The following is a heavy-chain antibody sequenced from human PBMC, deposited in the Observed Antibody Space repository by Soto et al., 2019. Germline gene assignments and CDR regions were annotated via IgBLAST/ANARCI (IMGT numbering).Heavy chain of an antibody. CDR1: GFSLSNARMG. V-gene: IGHV2-26*01. CDR2: IFSNDEK. Sequence: QVTLKESGPVLVKPTETLTLTCTVSGFSLSNARMGVSWIRQPPGKALEWLAHIFSNDEKSYSTSLKSRLTISKDPSKSQVVSTMTNMETVDKATYCLARIYDSSGYDDYYYGMDVWGQGTTVTVSS. J-gene: IGHJ6*02. D-gene: IGHD3-22*01. CDR3: ARIYDSSGYDDYYYGMDV.